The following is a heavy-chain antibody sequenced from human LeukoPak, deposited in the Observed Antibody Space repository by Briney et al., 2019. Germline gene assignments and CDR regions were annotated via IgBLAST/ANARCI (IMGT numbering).Heavy chain of an antibody. J-gene: IGHJ4*02. CDR3: ARGPWQQLAHFDN. D-gene: IGHD6-13*01. CDR2: IYFTGST. Sequence: SETLSLTCAVYGGSFSGYYWSWIRQPPGKGLEWIANIYFTGSTYYSPSLKSRFTISIDTSKNQFSLRLNSVTAADTAVYYCARGPWQQLAHFDNWGQGTLVTVSS. CDR1: GGSFSGYY. V-gene: IGHV4-34*01.